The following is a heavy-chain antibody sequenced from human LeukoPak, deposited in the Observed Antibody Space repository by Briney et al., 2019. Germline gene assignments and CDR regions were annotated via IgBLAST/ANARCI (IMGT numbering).Heavy chain of an antibody. J-gene: IGHJ5*02. CDR1: GYTFTGYY. D-gene: IGHD6-13*01. CDR2: INPNSGGT. CDR3: ARALIAAADWFDP. V-gene: IGHV1-2*04. Sequence: ASVKVSCKASGYTFTGYYMHWVRQPPGQGLEWMGWINPNSGGTNYAQKFQGWVTMTRDTSISTAYMELSRLRSDDTAVYYCARALIAAADWFDPWGQGTLVTVSS.